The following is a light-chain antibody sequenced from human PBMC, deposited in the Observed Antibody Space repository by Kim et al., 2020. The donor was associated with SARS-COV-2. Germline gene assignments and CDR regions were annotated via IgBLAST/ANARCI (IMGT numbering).Light chain of an antibody. CDR3: QQYNNWPPLT. CDR2: GAS. V-gene: IGKV3-15*01. Sequence: GEREASAGGGRQGFRTNLAWYQQKPGQAPRLLIYGASTRATGIPARFSGSGSGTEITLTISSLQSEDFAVYYCQQYNNWPPLTFGGGTKVDIK. J-gene: IGKJ4*01. CDR1: QGFRTN.